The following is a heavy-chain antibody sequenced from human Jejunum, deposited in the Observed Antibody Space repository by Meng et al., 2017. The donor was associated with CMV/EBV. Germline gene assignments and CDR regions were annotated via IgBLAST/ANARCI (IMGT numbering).Heavy chain of an antibody. D-gene: IGHD4-17*01. J-gene: IGHJ4*02. CDR3: ARVRTVTSPFDL. CDR2: INPHSGGT. V-gene: IGHV1-2*02. Sequence: QVQLVQSGAEVKKPXXSXKGXCKASGYTFTGYYLYWVRQAPGQRIESMGWINPHSGGTNFAQKFRGRVTMTRDTSMSTAFMELSGLTSDDTAVYYCARVRTVTSPFDLWGQGTLVTVSS. CDR1: GYTFTGYY.